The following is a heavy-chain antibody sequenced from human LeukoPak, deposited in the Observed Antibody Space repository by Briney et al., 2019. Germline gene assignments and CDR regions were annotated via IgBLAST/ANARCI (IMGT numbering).Heavy chain of an antibody. CDR3: ARDGLFVAGPYYYYYMDV. V-gene: IGHV3-48*01. D-gene: IGHD6-19*01. CDR1: GFTFSSYG. Sequence: GGSLRLSCAASGFTFSSYGMTWVRQAPGKGLEWVSYISSSSSTIYYADSVKGRFTISRDNAKNSLYLQLNSLRAEDTAVYYCARDGLFVAGPYYYYYMDVWGKGTTVTVSS. CDR2: ISSSSSTI. J-gene: IGHJ6*03.